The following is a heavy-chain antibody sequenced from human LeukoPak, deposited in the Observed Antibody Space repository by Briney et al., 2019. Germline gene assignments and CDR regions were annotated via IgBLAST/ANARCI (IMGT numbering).Heavy chain of an antibody. J-gene: IGHJ4*02. CDR3: ARGVEPLAANTLAY. Sequence: GGSLRLSCAASGVTVITNDMSWVRQAPGEGLEWGSVLYSDGNTKYADSVQGRFTISRDNSKNTLYLEMNSLSPDDTAVYYCARGVEPLAANTLAYWGQGTLVTVSS. CDR2: LYSDGNT. CDR1: GVTVITND. D-gene: IGHD1-14*01. V-gene: IGHV3-53*01.